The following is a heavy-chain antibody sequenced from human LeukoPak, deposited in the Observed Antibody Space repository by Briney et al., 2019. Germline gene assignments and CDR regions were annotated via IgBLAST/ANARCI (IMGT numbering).Heavy chain of an antibody. D-gene: IGHD3-10*01. CDR1: GFTFSSYA. J-gene: IGHJ5*02. V-gene: IGHV3-23*01. CDR2: ISGSGGST. CDR3: TKSRGSGSYSPPNYFDP. Sequence: GGSLRLSCAASGFTFSSYAMSWVRQAPGKGLEWVSAISGSGGSTYYADSVKGRFTISRDNSKNTLYLQMNSLRPEDTAVYYCTKSRGSGSYSPPNYFDPWGQGTLVTVSS.